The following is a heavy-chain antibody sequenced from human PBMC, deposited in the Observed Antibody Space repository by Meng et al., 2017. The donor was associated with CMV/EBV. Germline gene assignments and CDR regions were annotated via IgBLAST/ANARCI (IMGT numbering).Heavy chain of an antibody. CDR3: ARAITGDRRYGMDV. Sequence: GSLRLSCAASGFTFSSYAMHWVRQAPGKGLEWVAVISYDGSNKYYADSVKGRFTISRDNSKNTLYLQMNSLRAEDTAVYYCARAITGDRRYGMDVWGQGTTVTVSS. J-gene: IGHJ6*02. D-gene: IGHD5-12*01. CDR1: GFTFSSYA. CDR2: ISYDGSNK. V-gene: IGHV3-30-3*01.